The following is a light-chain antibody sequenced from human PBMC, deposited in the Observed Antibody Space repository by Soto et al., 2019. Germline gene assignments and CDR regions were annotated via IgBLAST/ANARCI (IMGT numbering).Light chain of an antibody. V-gene: IGKV1-5*01. CDR2: DAS. J-gene: IGKJ2*01. CDR1: QSISSW. CDR3: QQYNGFSYT. Sequence: DIQMTQSPSTLSASVGDRVTITCRASQSISSWLAWYQQKPGKAPKLLIYDASSLESGVPSRFSGSGSGTEFTLTISSLKPDDFAAYYCQQYNGFSYTFGPGTKLEIK.